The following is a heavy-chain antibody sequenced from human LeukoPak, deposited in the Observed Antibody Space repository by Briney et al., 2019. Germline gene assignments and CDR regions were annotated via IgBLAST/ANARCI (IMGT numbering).Heavy chain of an antibody. D-gene: IGHD2-2*01. CDR2: ISSSSRYI. CDR1: GFPFSTYT. J-gene: IGHJ6*02. V-gene: IGHV3-21*01. Sequence: GGSLRLSCAASGFPFSTYTMEWVRQAPGKGPEWVSSISSSSRYIYYADSVRGRFTISRDNAYNSLFLQMNSLRAEDTAVYYCARDSIRNYALDVWGQGTTVTVSS. CDR3: ARDSIRNYALDV.